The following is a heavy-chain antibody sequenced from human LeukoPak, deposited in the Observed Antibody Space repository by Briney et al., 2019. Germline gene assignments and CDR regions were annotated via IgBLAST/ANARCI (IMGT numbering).Heavy chain of an antibody. CDR1: GGSISSGGYY. CDR2: IYYSGST. Sequence: SQTLSLTCTVSGGSISSGGYYWSWIRQHPGKGLEYIGYIYYSGSTYYNPSLKSRVTISVDTSKNQFSLKLSSVTAADTAVYYCARGDKDFWGVYYGMDVWGQGTTVTVSS. V-gene: IGHV4-31*03. CDR3: ARGDKDFWGVYYGMDV. D-gene: IGHD3-3*01. J-gene: IGHJ6*02.